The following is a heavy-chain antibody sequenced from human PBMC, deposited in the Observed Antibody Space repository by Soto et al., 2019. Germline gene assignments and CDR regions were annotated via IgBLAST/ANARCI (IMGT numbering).Heavy chain of an antibody. D-gene: IGHD3-3*01. CDR3: ARDRESDRWSGYCPELYYYDMDV. V-gene: IGHV1-69*04. CDR2: IIPILGIA. Sequence: ASVKVSCKASGGTFSSYTISWVRQAPGQGLEWMGRIIPILGIANYAQKFQGRVTITADKSTSTAYMELSSLRSEDTAVYYCARDRESDRWSGYCPELYYYDMDVWGKGTTVTVSS. J-gene: IGHJ6*03. CDR1: GGTFSSYT.